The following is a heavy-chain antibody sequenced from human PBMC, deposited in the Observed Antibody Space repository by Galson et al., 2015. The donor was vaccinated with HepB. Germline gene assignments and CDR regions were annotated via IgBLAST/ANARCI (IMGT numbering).Heavy chain of an antibody. CDR3: ARGQDGWMIYYYYYMDV. V-gene: IGHV1-8*01. D-gene: IGHD5-24*01. Sequence: SVKVSCKASGYTFTSYDINWVRQATGQGLEWMGWMNPNSGNTGYAQKFQGRVTMTRNTSISTAYMELSSLRSEDTAVYYCARGQDGWMIYYYYYMDVWGKGTTVTVSS. CDR2: MNPNSGNT. J-gene: IGHJ6*03. CDR1: GYTFTSYD.